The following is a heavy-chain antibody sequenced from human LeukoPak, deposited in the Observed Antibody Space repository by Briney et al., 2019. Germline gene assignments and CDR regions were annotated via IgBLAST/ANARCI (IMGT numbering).Heavy chain of an antibody. D-gene: IGHD5-18*01. CDR3: AKDDTWIQLWYES. V-gene: IGHV3-23*01. CDR2: ISGSGGNA. J-gene: IGHJ5*02. CDR1: GFTFNTYV. Sequence: PGGSLRLSCAASGFTFNTYVMTWVRQAPGKGPEWVSAISGSGGNAYYADSVKGRFTISRDNSKNTLSLQMYSLRAEDTAVYFCAKDDTWIQLWYESWGQGTLVTVSS.